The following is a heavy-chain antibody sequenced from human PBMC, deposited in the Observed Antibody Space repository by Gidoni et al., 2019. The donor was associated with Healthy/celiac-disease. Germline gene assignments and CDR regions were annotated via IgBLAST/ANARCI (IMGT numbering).Heavy chain of an antibody. CDR2: ISSSSSYI. CDR1: GFTFSSYS. V-gene: IGHV3-21*01. J-gene: IGHJ6*02. D-gene: IGHD2-2*01. Sequence: EVQLVESGGGLVKPGGSLRLSCAASGFTFSSYSMNWVRQAPGKGLEWVSSISSSSSYIYYADSVKGRFTISRDNAKNSLYLQMNSLRAEDTAVYYCASSHSNQLLSYYYYGMDVWGQGTTVTVSS. CDR3: ASSHSNQLLSYYYYGMDV.